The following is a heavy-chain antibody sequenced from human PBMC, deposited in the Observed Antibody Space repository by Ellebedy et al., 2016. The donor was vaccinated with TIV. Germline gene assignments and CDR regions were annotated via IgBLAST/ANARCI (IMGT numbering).Heavy chain of an antibody. D-gene: IGHD1-14*01. CDR3: AKDPRRRYVVRGTSYYFDF. CDR2: IQYHGTDT. V-gene: IGHV3-30*02. J-gene: IGHJ4*02. CDR1: GFTFSNYG. Sequence: GESLKISCAASGFTFSNYGMHWVRQAPGKGLEWVSFIQYHGTDTYFADSVKGRFTISRDTSKNTLYLHMNSLRAVDTAVYSCAKDPRRRYVVRGTSYYFDFWGQGTLVTVSS.